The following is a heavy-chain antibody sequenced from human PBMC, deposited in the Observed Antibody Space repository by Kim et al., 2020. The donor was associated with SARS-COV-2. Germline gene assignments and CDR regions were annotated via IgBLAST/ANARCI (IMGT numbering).Heavy chain of an antibody. Sequence: SETLSLTCAVYGGSFSGYYWSWIRQPPGKGLEWIGEINHSGSTNYNPSLKSRVTISVDTSKNQFSLKLSSVTAADTAVYYCARESLTGTTWGQGTLVTVSS. CDR3: ARESLTGTT. D-gene: IGHD1-7*01. J-gene: IGHJ5*02. V-gene: IGHV4-34*01. CDR2: INHSGST. CDR1: GGSFSGYY.